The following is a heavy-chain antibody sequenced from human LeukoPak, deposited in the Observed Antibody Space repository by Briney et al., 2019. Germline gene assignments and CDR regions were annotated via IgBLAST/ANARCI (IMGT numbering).Heavy chain of an antibody. V-gene: IGHV3-64*01. CDR2: ITSNGGST. CDR1: GFTFSSYT. Sequence: GSLRLSCAASGFTFSSYTMQWVRQAPGKGLEYVSAITSNGGSTYYANSVKGRFTISRDNSKNTLYLQMGSLRAEDMAVYYCARENELGTTRHFDYWGQGTLLTVSS. D-gene: IGHD1-26*01. J-gene: IGHJ4*02. CDR3: ARENELGTTRHFDY.